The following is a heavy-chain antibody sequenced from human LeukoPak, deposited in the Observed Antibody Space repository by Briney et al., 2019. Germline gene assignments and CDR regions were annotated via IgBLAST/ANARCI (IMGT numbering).Heavy chain of an antibody. D-gene: IGHD3-22*01. V-gene: IGHV3-21*01. CDR2: ISSSSSYI. Sequence: PGGSLRLSCAASGFTFSSYSMNWVRQAPGKGLEWVSSISSSSSYIYYADSVKGRFTISRDNAKNSLYLQMNSLRAEDTAVYYCAKDRARITMIGVPRGYYFDYWGQGTLVTVSS. J-gene: IGHJ4*02. CDR3: AKDRARITMIGVPRGYYFDY. CDR1: GFTFSSYS.